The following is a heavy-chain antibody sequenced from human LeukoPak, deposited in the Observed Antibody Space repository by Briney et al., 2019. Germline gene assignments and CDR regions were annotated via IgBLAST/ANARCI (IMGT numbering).Heavy chain of an antibody. V-gene: IGHV3-9*01. J-gene: IGHJ4*02. CDR1: GFTFDDYA. CDR2: ISWNSGRI. Sequence: GRSLRLSCAASGFTFDDYAMHWGRQAPGKGLEWVSDISWNSGRIGYADSVKGRFTISRDNAKNSPYLQMNSLRAEDTALYYCAKDRYSSGWDYFDYWGQGTLVTVSS. CDR3: AKDRYSSGWDYFDY. D-gene: IGHD6-19*01.